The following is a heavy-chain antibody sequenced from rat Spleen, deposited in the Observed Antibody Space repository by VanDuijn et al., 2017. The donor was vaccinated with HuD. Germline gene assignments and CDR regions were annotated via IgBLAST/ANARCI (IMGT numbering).Heavy chain of an antibody. Sequence: QVQLKESGPGLVQPSQTLSLTCTVSGFSLSNYGVFWVRQPPGKGLEWIAAISSGGSTYYNSALKSRLSISRDTSKSQVFLKMNNLQTEDTAMHFCARSDFSSPYYFDYWGQGVMVTVSS. CDR1: GFSLSNYG. V-gene: IGHV2S8*01. J-gene: IGHJ2*01. D-gene: IGHD1-2*01. CDR3: ARSDFSSPYYFDY. CDR2: ISSGGST.